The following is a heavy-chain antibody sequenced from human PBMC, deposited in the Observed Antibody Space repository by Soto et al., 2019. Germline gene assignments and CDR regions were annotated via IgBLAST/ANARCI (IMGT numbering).Heavy chain of an antibody. Sequence: SETLSLTCTVSGGSISSGGYYWSWIRQHPGKGLEWIGYIYYSGSTYYNPSLKSRVTISVDTSKNQFSLKLSSVTAADTAVYYCARGTLEQGYYYYYGMDVWGQGTTVTVSS. CDR3: ARGTLEQGYYYYYGMDV. J-gene: IGHJ6*02. CDR2: IYYSGST. D-gene: IGHD1-1*01. CDR1: GGSISSGGYY. V-gene: IGHV4-31*03.